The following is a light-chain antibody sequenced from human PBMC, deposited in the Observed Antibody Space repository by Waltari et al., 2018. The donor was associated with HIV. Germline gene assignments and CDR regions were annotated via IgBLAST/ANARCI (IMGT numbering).Light chain of an antibody. J-gene: IGLJ3*02. Sequence: QSALTQPPSASGSPGQSVTISCTGTSSDVGGYNYVSWYQQHPGKAPKLMIYEVSKRPSVVPVRFSGSKSANTASLTVSGLQAEEEADYYCSSYAGSRGVFGGGTKLTVL. CDR3: SSYAGSRGV. V-gene: IGLV2-8*01. CDR2: EVS. CDR1: SSDVGGYNY.